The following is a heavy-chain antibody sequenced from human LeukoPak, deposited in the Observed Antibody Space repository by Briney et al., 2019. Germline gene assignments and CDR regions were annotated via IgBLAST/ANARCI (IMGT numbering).Heavy chain of an antibody. CDR1: GFIFSSYE. J-gene: IGHJ4*02. CDR3: ARERGGQSNDYLHGGPFDY. V-gene: IGHV3-48*03. CDR2: ISSSGRTM. Sequence: PGGSLRLSCEASGFIFSSYEMNWVRQAPGKGLEWVSFISSSGRTMYYADSMKGRFTVSRDNAKNSVYLQMNSLRVEDTAVYYCARERGGQSNDYLHGGPFDYWGQGTLVTVSS. D-gene: IGHD3-16*01.